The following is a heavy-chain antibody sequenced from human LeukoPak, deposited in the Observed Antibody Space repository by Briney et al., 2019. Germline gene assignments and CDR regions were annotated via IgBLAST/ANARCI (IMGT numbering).Heavy chain of an antibody. V-gene: IGHV3-15*01. CDR3: ATETYYNYIWGTYPY. Sequence: PGGSLRLSCAVSGITFTNAWMSWVRQAPGKGLEWVGRIKSETDGGTTDYAAPVKGRFTISRDDSKNLLYLQMNSLKIEDTGVYYCATETYYNYIWGTYPYWGQGTLVTVSS. D-gene: IGHD3-16*01. J-gene: IGHJ4*02. CDR1: GITFTNAW. CDR2: IKSETDGGTT.